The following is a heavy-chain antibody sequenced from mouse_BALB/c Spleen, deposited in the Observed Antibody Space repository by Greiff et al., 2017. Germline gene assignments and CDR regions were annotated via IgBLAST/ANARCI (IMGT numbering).Heavy chain of an antibody. D-gene: IGHD2-1*01. Sequence: EVQVVESGPSLVKPSQTLSLTCSVTGDSITSGYWNWIRKFPGNKLEYMGYISYSGSTYYNPSLKSRISITRDTSKNQYYLQLNSVTTEDTATYYCARYYGNYPAWFAYWGQGTLVTVSA. V-gene: IGHV3-8*02. J-gene: IGHJ3*01. CDR1: GDSITSGY. CDR3: ARYYGNYPAWFAY. CDR2: ISYSGST.